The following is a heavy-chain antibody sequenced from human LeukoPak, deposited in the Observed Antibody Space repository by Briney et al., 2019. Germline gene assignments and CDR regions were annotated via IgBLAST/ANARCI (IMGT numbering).Heavy chain of an antibody. CDR1: GGSISNSNSY. CDR3: ARHRDFWSGYSTDY. Sequence: SETLSLTCTVSGGSISNSNSYWNWIRQPPGKGLEWIGNIYYSGSTYYNPSLKSRVTISLDTSKNQFSLKLSSVTAADTAVYYCARHRDFWSGYSTDYWGQGTLVTVSS. D-gene: IGHD3-3*01. V-gene: IGHV4-39*01. J-gene: IGHJ4*02. CDR2: IYYSGST.